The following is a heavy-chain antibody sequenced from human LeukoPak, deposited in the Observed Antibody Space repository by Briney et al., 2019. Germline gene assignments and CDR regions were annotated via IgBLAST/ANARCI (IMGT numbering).Heavy chain of an antibody. CDR3: ARVMIHLIWYSWNYELDY. Sequence: ASVKVSCKASGYTFTGYYMHWVRQAPGQGLEWMGWINPNSGGTNYAQKFQGRVTMTSDTSISTAYMELSRLRSDDTAVYYCARVMIHLIWYSWNYELDYWGQGTLVTVSS. CDR2: INPNSGGT. J-gene: IGHJ4*02. V-gene: IGHV1-2*02. D-gene: IGHD1-7*01. CDR1: GYTFTGYY.